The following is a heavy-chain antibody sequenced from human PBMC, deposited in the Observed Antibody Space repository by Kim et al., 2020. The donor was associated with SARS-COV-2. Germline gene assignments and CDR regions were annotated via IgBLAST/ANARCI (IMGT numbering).Heavy chain of an antibody. CDR3: ARRGYGSGSFLKGFDP. D-gene: IGHD3-10*01. V-gene: IGHV4-39*01. CDR2: IYYSGST. J-gene: IGHJ5*02. CDR1: GGSISSSSYY. Sequence: SETLSLTCTVSGGSISSSSYYWGWIRQPPGKGLEWIGSIYYSGSTYYNPSLKSRVTISVDTSKNQFSLKLSSVTAADTAVYYCARRGYGSGSFLKGFDPWGQGTLVTVSS.